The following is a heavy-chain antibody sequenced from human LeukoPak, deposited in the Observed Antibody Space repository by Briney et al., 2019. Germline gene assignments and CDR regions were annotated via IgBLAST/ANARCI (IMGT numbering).Heavy chain of an antibody. CDR3: AKDHDGSGFYLGYFER. D-gene: IGHD2-15*01. V-gene: IGHV3-30*18. CDR2: ISYDGNKN. J-gene: IGHJ4*02. CDR1: GFAFTKFG. Sequence: PGGSLRLPCAASGFAFTKFGMHWVRRGPGKGLQWVAIISYDGNKNKYADSVKGRFTISRDNSKSTVYLRMSSLRAEDTAIYYCAKDHDGSGFYLGYFERWGQGALVTVSS.